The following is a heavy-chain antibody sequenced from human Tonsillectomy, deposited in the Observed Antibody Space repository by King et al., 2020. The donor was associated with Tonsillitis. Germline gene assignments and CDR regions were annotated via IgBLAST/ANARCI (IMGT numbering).Heavy chain of an antibody. J-gene: IGHJ3*02. CDR1: GGSFSGYY. Sequence: QVQLPQWGAKLLKPSETLSLTCAVSGGSFSGYYWSWIRQPPGKGLEWIGEINHSGNTNYNPSLKSRVTISVDTSKNQFSLKLSSVTAADTAVYYCASGIFDIWAQGTMVTVSS. V-gene: IGHV4-34*01. CDR3: ASGIFDI. CDR2: INHSGNT.